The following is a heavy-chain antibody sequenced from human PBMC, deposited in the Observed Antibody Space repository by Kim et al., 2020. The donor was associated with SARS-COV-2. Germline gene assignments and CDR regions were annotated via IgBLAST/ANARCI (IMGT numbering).Heavy chain of an antibody. CDR2: ISGSGGST. J-gene: IGHJ4*02. CDR1: GFTFSSYA. V-gene: IGHV3-23*01. D-gene: IGHD6-13*01. Sequence: GGSLRLSCAASGFTFSSYAMSWVRQAPGKGLEWVSAISGSGGSTYYADSVKGRFTISRDNSKNTLYLQMNSLRAEDTAVYYCAKDGGRDFYSRASGPYWGQGTLVTVSS. CDR3: AKDGGRDFYSRASGPY.